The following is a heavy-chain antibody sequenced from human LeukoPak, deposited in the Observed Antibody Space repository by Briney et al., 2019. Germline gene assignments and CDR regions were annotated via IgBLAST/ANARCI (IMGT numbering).Heavy chain of an antibody. D-gene: IGHD2-2*01. CDR2: ISYDGYEK. V-gene: IGHV3-30-3*01. J-gene: IGHJ4*02. CDR1: GFSFGSYS. CDR3: ARDKNAYHSFDS. Sequence: GGSLRLSCAASGFSFGSYSMHWVRQAPGKGLEWVAVISYDGYEKNYGDPVKGRFTISRENFKSTLFLQMNSLRAEDTAVYYCARDKNAYHSFDSWGQGTLVIVSS.